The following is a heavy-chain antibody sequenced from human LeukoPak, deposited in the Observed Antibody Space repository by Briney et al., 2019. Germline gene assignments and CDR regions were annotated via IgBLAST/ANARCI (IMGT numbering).Heavy chain of an antibody. CDR2: INTGSSTI. J-gene: IGHJ4*02. D-gene: IGHD3-22*01. CDR3: SRALWYYDSSGYAIGVYFDS. CDR1: GFTFSSYS. Sequence: GGSLRLSCAASGFTFSSYSMNWVRQAPGKGLEWVSYINTGSSTIYYADSVKGRFTISRNNPKHSVYMQMNRLRAEDTAVYYCSRALWYYDSSGYAIGVYFDSWGEGTLVTVSS. V-gene: IGHV3-48*01.